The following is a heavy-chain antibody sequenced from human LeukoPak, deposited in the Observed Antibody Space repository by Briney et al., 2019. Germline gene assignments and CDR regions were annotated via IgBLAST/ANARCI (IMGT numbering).Heavy chain of an antibody. CDR1: GYSISSGYY. CDR3: ARNYVVYYYFYMDV. Sequence: SETLSLTCSVSGYSISSGYYWGWIRQSPGKGLEWIGSIFHTGSTYYNPSLKSRVTISVDTSKNHFSLKLSSVSAADTALYFCARNYVVYYYFYMDVWGKGTTVTVS. D-gene: IGHD3-16*01. CDR2: IFHTGST. V-gene: IGHV4-38-2*02. J-gene: IGHJ6*03.